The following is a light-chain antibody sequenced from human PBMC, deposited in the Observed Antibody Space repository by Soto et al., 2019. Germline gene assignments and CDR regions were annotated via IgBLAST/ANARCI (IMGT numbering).Light chain of an antibody. J-gene: IGLJ1*01. CDR3: SSYGGSNNYV. CDR2: EVI. CDR1: SSDVGGYNY. V-gene: IGLV2-8*01. Sequence: QSVLTQPPSASGSPGQSVTISCTGSSSDVGGYNYVSWYQQHPGKAPKLMIYEVIKRPSGVPDRFSGSKSGNTASLTVSGLQAEDEADYYCSSYGGSNNYVLGTGTKLTFL.